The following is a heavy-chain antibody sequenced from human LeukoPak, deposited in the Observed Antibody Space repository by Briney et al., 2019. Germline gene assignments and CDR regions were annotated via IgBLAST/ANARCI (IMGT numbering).Heavy chain of an antibody. CDR3: ASDRPHGSGRYNLGCNY. J-gene: IGHJ4*02. V-gene: IGHV3-33*01. Sequence: GGSLRLSCAASGVTFHSYGMHWVRQAPGMGLEWVADIWYDGSNNYYAESVKGRFTISRDNSNNTLYLQMNSLRVEDTAVYYCASDRPHGSGRYNLGCNYWGQGTLVTVSS. D-gene: IGHD6-19*01. CDR2: IWYDGSNN. CDR1: GVTFHSYG.